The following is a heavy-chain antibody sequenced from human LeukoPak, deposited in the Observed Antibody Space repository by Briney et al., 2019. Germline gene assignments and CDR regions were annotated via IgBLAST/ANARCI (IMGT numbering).Heavy chain of an antibody. Sequence: SETLSLTCAVYGGSFSGYYWSWIRQPPGKGLEWIGEINHSGSTNYNPSLKSRVTISVDTSKNQFSLKLSSVTAADTAVYYCARGALTFLVESWFDPWGQGTLVTVSS. CDR2: INHSGST. V-gene: IGHV4-34*01. J-gene: IGHJ5*02. D-gene: IGHD2-2*01. CDR3: ARGALTFLVESWFDP. CDR1: GGSFSGYY.